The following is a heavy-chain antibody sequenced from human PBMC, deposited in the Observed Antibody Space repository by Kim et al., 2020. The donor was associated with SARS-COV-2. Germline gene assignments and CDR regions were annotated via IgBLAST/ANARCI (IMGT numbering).Heavy chain of an antibody. V-gene: IGHV5-51*01. Sequence: SVQGQVTISVDKSISTAYLQWSSLKASDTAMYYCARIGMLYDLLRAPFDYWGQGTLVTVSS. J-gene: IGHJ4*02. D-gene: IGHD2-8*01. CDR3: ARIGMLYDLLRAPFDY.